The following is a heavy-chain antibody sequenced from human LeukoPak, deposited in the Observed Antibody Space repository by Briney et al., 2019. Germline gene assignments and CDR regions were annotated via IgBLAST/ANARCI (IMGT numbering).Heavy chain of an antibody. J-gene: IGHJ5*02. CDR3: AIDYGGNSGWFDP. Sequence: ASVKVSCKASGYPFTSYDINWVRQATGQGLEWIGWMNPNSGNTGYAQKFQGRVTITRNTAISTAYMELSSLRSEDTAIYYCAIDYGGNSGWFDPWGQGTLVTVSS. V-gene: IGHV1-8*03. CDR2: MNPNSGNT. CDR1: GYPFTSYD. D-gene: IGHD4-23*01.